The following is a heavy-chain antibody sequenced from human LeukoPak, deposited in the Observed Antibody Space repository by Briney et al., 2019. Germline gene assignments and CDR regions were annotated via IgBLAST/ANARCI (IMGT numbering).Heavy chain of an antibody. J-gene: IGHJ6*03. CDR1: GFTFSSYA. V-gene: IGHV3-23*01. Sequence: PGGSLRLSCAASGFTFSSYAMSWVRQAPGKGLEWVSAISGSGGSTYYADSVKGRFTISRDNSKNTLYLQMNSLRAEDTAVYYCAKAQCSSTSCYRGGNYYYYYYMDVWGKGTTVTVSS. D-gene: IGHD2-2*02. CDR2: ISGSGGST. CDR3: AKAQCSSTSCYRGGNYYYYYYMDV.